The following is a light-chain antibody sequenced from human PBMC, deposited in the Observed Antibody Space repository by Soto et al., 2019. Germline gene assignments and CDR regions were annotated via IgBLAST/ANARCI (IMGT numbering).Light chain of an antibody. CDR2: EVS. Sequence: QSALTQPPSASGSPGQSVTISCTGTSSDIGGYNYVSWYQQHPGKAPKLMVYEVSKRPSGVPDRFSGSKSGNTASLTVSRLQAEDDADYYCSSYAGSNNFVVFGGGTQLTVL. J-gene: IGLJ2*01. V-gene: IGLV2-8*01. CDR3: SSYAGSNNFVV. CDR1: SSDIGGYNY.